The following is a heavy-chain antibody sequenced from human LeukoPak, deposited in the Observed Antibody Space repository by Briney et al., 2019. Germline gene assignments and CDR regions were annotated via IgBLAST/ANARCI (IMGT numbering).Heavy chain of an antibody. J-gene: IGHJ4*02. V-gene: IGHV3-9*01. CDR1: GFTFDDYA. CDR3: AKDMGDCSSTSCPFDY. CDR2: ISWNSGSI. D-gene: IGHD2-2*01. Sequence: GRSLRLSCAASGFTFDDYAMHWVRQAPGKGLKWVSGISWNSGSIGYADSVKGRFTISRDNAKNSLYLQMNSLRAEDTALYYCAKDMGDCSSTSCPFDYWGQGTLVTVSS.